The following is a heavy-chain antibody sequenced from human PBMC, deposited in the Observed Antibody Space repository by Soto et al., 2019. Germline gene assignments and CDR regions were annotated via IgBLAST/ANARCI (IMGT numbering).Heavy chain of an antibody. D-gene: IGHD5-18*01. CDR1: GGSVSSGDYY. J-gene: IGHJ5*02. V-gene: IGHV4-61*08. CDR3: ARIPVDTSMIYWLDP. CDR2: IYYSGNT. Sequence: SETLSLTCTVSGGSVSSGDYYWSWIRQPPGKGLEWIGYIYYSGNTNYNPSLKSRVIISVDTSKNLFSLKLTSVTAADTAVYYCARIPVDTSMIYWLDPWGQGTLVTVSS.